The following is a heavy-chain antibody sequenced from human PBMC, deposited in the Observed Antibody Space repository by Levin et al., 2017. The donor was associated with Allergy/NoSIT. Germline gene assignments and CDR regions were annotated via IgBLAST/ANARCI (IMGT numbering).Heavy chain of an antibody. CDR1: GFTFSSYA. V-gene: IGHV3-23*01. D-gene: IGHD3-3*01. CDR3: AKVSYDFWSGPYYYYYMDV. J-gene: IGHJ6*03. CDR2: ISGSGGST. Sequence: GESLKISCAASGFTFSSYAMSWVRQAPGKGLEWVSAISGSGGSTYYADSVKGRFTISRDNSKNTLYLQMNSLRAEDTAVYYCAKVSYDFWSGPYYYYYMDVWGKGTTVTVSS.